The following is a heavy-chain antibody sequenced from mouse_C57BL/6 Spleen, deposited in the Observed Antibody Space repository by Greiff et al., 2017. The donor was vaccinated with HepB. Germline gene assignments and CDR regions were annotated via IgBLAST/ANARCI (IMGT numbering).Heavy chain of an antibody. CDR2: IYPGDGDT. J-gene: IGHJ1*03. D-gene: IGHD4-1*01. Sequence: QVQLKQSGAELVKPGASVKISCKASGYAFSSYWMNWVKQRPGKGLEWIGQIYPGDGDTNYNGKFKGKATLTADKSSSTAYMQLSSLTSEDSAVYFCARLGRDWYFDVWGTGTTVTVSS. CDR3: ARLGRDWYFDV. CDR1: GYAFSSYW. V-gene: IGHV1-80*01.